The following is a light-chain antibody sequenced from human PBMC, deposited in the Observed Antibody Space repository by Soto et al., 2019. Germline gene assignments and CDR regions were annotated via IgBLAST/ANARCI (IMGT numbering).Light chain of an antibody. J-gene: IGKJ5*01. CDR2: AAS. CDR1: QGISSY. CDR3: QQYYSYPWS. Sequence: AIRMTQSPSSLSASTGDRVTITCRASQGISSYLAWYQQKPGKAPKLLIYAASTLQSGVPSRFSGSGSGTDCTLTISCLQSEDFATYYGQQYYSYPWSFGQGTRLEIK. V-gene: IGKV1-8*01.